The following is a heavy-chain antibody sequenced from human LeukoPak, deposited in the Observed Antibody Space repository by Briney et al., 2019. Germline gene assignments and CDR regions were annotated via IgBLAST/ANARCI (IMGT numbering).Heavy chain of an antibody. CDR1: VDSVSSNSAA. CDR2: TYYRAKWYN. V-gene: IGHV6-1*01. Sequence: SQTLSLTCAISVDSVSSNSAAWNWIRQSPSRGLEWLGGTYYRAKWYNDYAVSVKRRIIINPDTSKNQFSLQLNSVTPEDTAVYYCARGASSSYSSSWCFDYWGQGTLVTVSS. D-gene: IGHD6-13*01. CDR3: ARGASSSYSSSWCFDY. J-gene: IGHJ4*02.